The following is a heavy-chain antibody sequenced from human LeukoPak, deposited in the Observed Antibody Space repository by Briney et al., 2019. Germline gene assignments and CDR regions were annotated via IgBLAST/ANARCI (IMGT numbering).Heavy chain of an antibody. Sequence: GGSLRLSCATSGLTFTNAWMSWFRQAPGKGLEWVSLIYTDGRTNYADSVKGRFTISRDNSKTTLFLQMNDLRVEDTAVYYCARAVMVRGVLLRPFGDWGQGTLVTVSS. CDR3: ARAVMVRGVLLRPFGD. V-gene: IGHV3-66*01. CDR2: IYTDGRT. CDR1: GLTFTNAW. D-gene: IGHD3-10*01. J-gene: IGHJ4*02.